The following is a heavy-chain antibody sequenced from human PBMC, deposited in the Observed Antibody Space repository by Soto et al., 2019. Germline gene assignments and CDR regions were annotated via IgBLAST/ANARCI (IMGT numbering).Heavy chain of an antibody. J-gene: IGHJ3*02. CDR3: ARYDSGHDAFDI. CDR2: INPSGGST. Sequence: ASVKVSCKASGYTFTSSYMHWVRQAPGQGLEWMGIINPSGGSTSYAQKFQGRVTMTRDTSTSTVYMELSSLRSEDTAVYYCARYDSGHDAFDIWGQGTMVTVSS. D-gene: IGHD5-12*01. CDR1: GYTFTSSY. V-gene: IGHV1-46*01.